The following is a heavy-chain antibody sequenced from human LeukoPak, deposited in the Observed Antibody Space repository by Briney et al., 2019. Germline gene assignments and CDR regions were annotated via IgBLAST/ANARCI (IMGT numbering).Heavy chain of an antibody. V-gene: IGHV3-43*02. CDR3: AKENYDSSGYYWLYFDY. CDR2: ISGDGGST. Sequence: GGSLRLSCAASGFTFDDYAMHWVRQAPGKGLEWVSLISGDGGSTYYAASVKGRFTISRDNSKNSLYLQMNSLRTEDTALYYCAKENYDSSGYYWLYFDYWGQGTLVTVSS. CDR1: GFTFDDYA. J-gene: IGHJ4*02. D-gene: IGHD3-22*01.